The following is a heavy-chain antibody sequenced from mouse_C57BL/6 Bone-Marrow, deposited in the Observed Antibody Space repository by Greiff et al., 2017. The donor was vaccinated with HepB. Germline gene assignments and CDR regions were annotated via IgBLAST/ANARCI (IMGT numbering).Heavy chain of an antibody. V-gene: IGHV5-15*01. CDR2: ISNLAYSI. CDR3: ARHEGNYYGSSYGGFAY. J-gene: IGHJ3*01. D-gene: IGHD1-1*01. Sequence: EVKLMESGGGLVQPGGSLKLSCAASGFTFSDYGMAWVRQAPRKGPEWVAFISNLAYSIYYADTVTGRFTISRENAKNTLYLEMSSLRSEDTAMYYCARHEGNYYGSSYGGFAYWGQGTLVTVSA. CDR1: GFTFSDYG.